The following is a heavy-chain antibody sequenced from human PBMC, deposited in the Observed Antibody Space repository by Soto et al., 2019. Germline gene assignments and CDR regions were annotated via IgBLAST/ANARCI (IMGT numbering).Heavy chain of an antibody. CDR3: AKDHSELRFLEWRPSYYYYGMDV. D-gene: IGHD3-3*01. V-gene: IGHV3-30*18. Sequence: PVGSLRLSCAASGFTFSSYGMHWVRQAPGKGLEWVAVISYDGSNKYYADSVKGRFTISRDNSKNTLYLQMNSLRAEDTAVYYCAKDHSELRFLEWRPSYYYYGMDVWGQGTTVTVSS. CDR2: ISYDGSNK. J-gene: IGHJ6*02. CDR1: GFTFSSYG.